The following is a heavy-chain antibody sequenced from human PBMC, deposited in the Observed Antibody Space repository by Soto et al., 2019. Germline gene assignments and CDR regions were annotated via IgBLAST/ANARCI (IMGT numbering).Heavy chain of an antibody. CDR3: ARDGGGFLEWNIKNCWFDP. D-gene: IGHD3-3*01. J-gene: IGHJ5*02. CDR2: ISAYNGNT. Sequence: QVQLVQSGAAVKKPGASVKVSCKASGYTFTSYGISWVRQAPGQGLEWIGWISAYNGNTNYAQKLQGRVTMTTDTSTSTAYMELRSLRSDDTAVYYCARDGGGFLEWNIKNCWFDPWGQGTLVTVSS. CDR1: GYTFTSYG. V-gene: IGHV1-18*01.